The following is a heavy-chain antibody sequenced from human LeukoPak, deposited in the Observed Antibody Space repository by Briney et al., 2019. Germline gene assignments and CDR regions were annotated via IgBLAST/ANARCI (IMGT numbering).Heavy chain of an antibody. CDR3: ASLPLYYYGSGTFDY. CDR2: INHSGST. D-gene: IGHD3-10*01. J-gene: IGHJ4*02. Sequence: PSETLSLTCAVYGGSFSGYYWSWIRQPPGKGLEWIGEINHSGSTNYNPSLKSRVTISVDTSKNQFSLKLSSVTAADTAVYYCASLPLYYYGSGTFDYWGQGTLVTVSS. CDR1: GGSFSGYY. V-gene: IGHV4-34*01.